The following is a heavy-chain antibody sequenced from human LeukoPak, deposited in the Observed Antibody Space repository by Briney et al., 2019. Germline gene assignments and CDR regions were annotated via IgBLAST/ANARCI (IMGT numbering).Heavy chain of an antibody. CDR1: GYTFATYF. Sequence: ASVKVSCKTSGYTFATYFMHWVRQAPGQGLEWMGYIKPNSGVTNYAQKFRGRVTMTWDTSISTAYIELSGLTSDDTAIYYCARPTYCGSDCYFNFDYWGQGTLVTVSA. CDR2: IKPNSGVT. D-gene: IGHD2-21*02. V-gene: IGHV1-2*02. J-gene: IGHJ4*02. CDR3: ARPTYCGSDCYFNFDY.